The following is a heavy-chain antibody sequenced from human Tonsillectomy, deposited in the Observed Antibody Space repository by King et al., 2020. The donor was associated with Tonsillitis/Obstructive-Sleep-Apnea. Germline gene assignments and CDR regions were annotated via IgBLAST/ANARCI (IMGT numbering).Heavy chain of an antibody. D-gene: IGHD3-10*01. V-gene: IGHV4-34*01. CDR2: INHSGST. Sequence: VQLQQWGAGLLKPSETLSLTCAVSGGSFSGYYWSWIRQPPGKGLEWIGEINHSGSTNYNPSLKSRVTISVDTSKNQFSLKLSSVTAADTAVYYCARGLHYYGSGSYRPWGQGTLVTVSS. CDR3: ARGLHYYGSGSYRP. J-gene: IGHJ5*02. CDR1: GGSFSGYY.